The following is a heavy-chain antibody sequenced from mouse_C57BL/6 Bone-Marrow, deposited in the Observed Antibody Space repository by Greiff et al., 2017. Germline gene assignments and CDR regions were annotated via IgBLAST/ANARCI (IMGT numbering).Heavy chain of an antibody. CDR3: ARAGGMIKAYLDV. J-gene: IGHJ1*03. V-gene: IGHV1-72*01. Sequence: QVQLQQPGAELVKPGASVKLSCKASGYTFTSYWMHWVKQRPGRGLEWIGWIDPNSGGTKYNEKFKSKATLTVDKPSSTAYMQLSSLTSEDSAVYYCARAGGMIKAYLDVWGTGTTVAVSS. CDR1: GYTFTSYW. CDR2: IDPNSGGT. D-gene: IGHD2-4*01.